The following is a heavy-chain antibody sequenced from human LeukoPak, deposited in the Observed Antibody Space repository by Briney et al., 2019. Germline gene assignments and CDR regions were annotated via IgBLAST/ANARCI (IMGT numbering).Heavy chain of an antibody. J-gene: IGHJ4*02. CDR3: ARNAYSSSWYFDY. D-gene: IGHD6-6*01. CDR1: GGSFSGYY. V-gene: IGHV4-34*01. CDR2: INHSGST. Sequence: SETLPLTCAVYGGSFSGYYWSWIRQPPGKGLEWIGEINHSGSTNYNPSLKSRVTISVDTSKNQFSLKLSSVTAADTAVYYCARNAYSSSWYFDYWGQGTLVTVSS.